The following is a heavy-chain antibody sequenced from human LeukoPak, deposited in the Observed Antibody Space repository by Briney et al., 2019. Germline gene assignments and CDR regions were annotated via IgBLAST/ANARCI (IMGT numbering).Heavy chain of an antibody. CDR1: GGYNSCGGLY. J-gene: IGHJ6*02. Sequence: KSSQTLFLPCSFSGGYNSCGGLYWGCIRQPPGGGLEWLGRKYYSGNTYYNPSLKSRVTISVDTSNNQFPLRLTSVTAADTAIYYCARSDSYSRQGYYYYGMDVWGQGTTVTVSS. CDR2: KYYSGNT. V-gene: IGHV4-39*01. CDR3: ARSDSYSRQGYYYYGMDV. D-gene: IGHD2-21*02.